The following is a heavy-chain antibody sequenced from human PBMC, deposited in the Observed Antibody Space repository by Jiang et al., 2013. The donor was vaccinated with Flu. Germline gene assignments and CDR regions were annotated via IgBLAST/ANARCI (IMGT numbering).Heavy chain of an antibody. J-gene: IGHJ4*02. D-gene: IGHD6-19*01. CDR2: IIPILNIA. CDR1: GGTFSTYA. CDR3: AIDPSGWFALDY. Sequence: GAEVKKPGSSVKVSCKASGGTFSTYAISWVRQAPGQGLEWMGRIIPILNIANYAQSFQGRVRITADKSTSTAYVELSSLRSEDTAMYYCAIDPSGWFALDYWGQGTLVTVSS. V-gene: IGHV1-69*04.